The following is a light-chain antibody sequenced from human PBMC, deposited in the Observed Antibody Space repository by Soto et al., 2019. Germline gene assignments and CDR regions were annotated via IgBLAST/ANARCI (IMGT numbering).Light chain of an antibody. CDR2: AAS. Sequence: AVQMTQSPSSLSASVGDRVTITCRASQVINRYLNWYQQKPGKAPKLLIYAASTLQSGVPSRFSGSGSGTDFTLTISCLQSEDFATYYCQQYYSYPRTFGQGTKVDIK. CDR3: QQYYSYPRT. CDR1: QVINRY. J-gene: IGKJ1*01. V-gene: IGKV1-8*01.